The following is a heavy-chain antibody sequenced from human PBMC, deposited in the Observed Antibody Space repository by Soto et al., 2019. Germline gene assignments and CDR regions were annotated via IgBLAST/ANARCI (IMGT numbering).Heavy chain of an antibody. Sequence: ESGGGVVQPGRSLRLSCAASGFTFSSYGMHWVRQAPGKGLEWVAVISYDGSNKYYADSVKGRFTISRDNSKNTLYLQMNSLRAEDTAVYYCAKEDYGSGACLYWGQGTLVTVSS. D-gene: IGHD3-10*01. J-gene: IGHJ4*02. CDR1: GFTFSSYG. CDR2: ISYDGSNK. CDR3: AKEDYGSGACLY. V-gene: IGHV3-30*18.